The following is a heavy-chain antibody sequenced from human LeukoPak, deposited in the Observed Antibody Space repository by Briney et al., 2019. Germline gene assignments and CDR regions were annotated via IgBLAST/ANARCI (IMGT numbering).Heavy chain of an antibody. CDR1: GFTFDDYT. CDR2: ISHDGTDK. J-gene: IGHJ6*04. CDR3: ARGAPPDV. Sequence: PGGSLRLSCAASGFTFDDYTMHWVCQAPGKGLEWVAVISHDGTDKDYSDSVKGRFTISRDNSKSTLYLQMNSLRPEDTAVYYCARGAPPDVWGKGTTVTVSS. V-gene: IGHV3-30*04.